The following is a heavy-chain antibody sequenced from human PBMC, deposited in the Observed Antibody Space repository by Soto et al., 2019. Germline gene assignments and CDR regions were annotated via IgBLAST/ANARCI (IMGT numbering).Heavy chain of an antibody. Sequence: SETLSLTCAVSGGSISSSNWWNWGRQSPAKGLEWIGEISHSGTTNYNPSLKSRLTISIDRSKNQFSLKLSSVTAADTAVYYCARVRTFCSSTSCYLDPWGQGTLVTVSS. CDR3: ARVRTFCSSTSCYLDP. CDR2: ISHSGTT. CDR1: GGSISSSNW. J-gene: IGHJ5*02. D-gene: IGHD2-2*01. V-gene: IGHV4-4*02.